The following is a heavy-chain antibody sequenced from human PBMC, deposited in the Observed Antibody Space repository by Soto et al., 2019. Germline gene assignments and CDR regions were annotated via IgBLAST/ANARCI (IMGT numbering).Heavy chain of an antibody. J-gene: IGHJ5*01. Sequence: QVQLVQSGAEVKRPGATVKISCKTSGYRVTSFHLHWVRQAPGQGLEWVGLINPSKGTTRYAQNFQDRVTITRDPSTSMLYMELSNLRSEDTAVYYCTRAYSWNLDNWFDSWGQGTLVTVSS. CDR1: GYRVTSFH. CDR2: INPSKGTT. CDR3: TRAYSWNLDNWFDS. V-gene: IGHV1-46*03. D-gene: IGHD1-20*01.